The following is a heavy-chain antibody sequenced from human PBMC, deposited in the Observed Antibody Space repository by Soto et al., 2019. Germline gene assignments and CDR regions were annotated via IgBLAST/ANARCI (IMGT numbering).Heavy chain of an antibody. J-gene: IGHJ4*02. D-gene: IGHD3-16*01. Sequence: QVHLVQSGAEVKKPGASVKVSCTASGYTFTNFGISWVRQAPGQGLEWMGWISAYNGNTNYAQKFQGRVTMTTDTSTSTAYMEPRSLRSDDTDVYSCASGGTPIDYWGQGTLVTVSS. CDR3: ASGGTPIDY. V-gene: IGHV1-18*01. CDR2: ISAYNGNT. CDR1: GYTFTNFG.